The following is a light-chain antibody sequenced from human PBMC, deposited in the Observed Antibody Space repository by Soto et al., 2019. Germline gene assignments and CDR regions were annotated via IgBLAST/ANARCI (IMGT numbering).Light chain of an antibody. CDR1: QTVRNNY. Sequence: EFVLTQSPGTLSLSPGERATLSCRASQTVRNNYLAWYQQKPGQAPRLLIYGASSRATGIPDRFSGGGSGTEFTLTSSRLEPEDFAVYYCQQFSSYPLTFGGGTQVEIK. V-gene: IGKV3-20*01. CDR2: GAS. CDR3: QQFSSYPLT. J-gene: IGKJ4*01.